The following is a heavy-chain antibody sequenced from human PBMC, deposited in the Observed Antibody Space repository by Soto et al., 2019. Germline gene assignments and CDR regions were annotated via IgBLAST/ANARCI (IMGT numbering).Heavy chain of an antibody. D-gene: IGHD4-17*01. CDR1: GFTFSSYT. CDR3: AKGNSGDCDY. Sequence: EVQLFESGGGLVQPGGSLRLSCAASGFTFSSYTMSWVRQAPGKGLEWVSAISGVGSTYYADSVKGRFTVSRDNSKNTLYLQVSSLRAEDTAVYYCAKGNSGDCDYWGQGTLVIFSS. V-gene: IGHV3-23*01. CDR2: ISGVGST. J-gene: IGHJ4*02.